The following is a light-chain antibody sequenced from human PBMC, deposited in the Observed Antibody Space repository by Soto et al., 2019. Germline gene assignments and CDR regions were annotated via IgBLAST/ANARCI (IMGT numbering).Light chain of an antibody. Sequence: DIQMTQFPSTLSASVGDRVTITCRASQSISNRLAWFQQKSGEAPNLLIHKASSLESRVPSRFSGSGSGTEFTLTISSLQPDDFATYYCQQYNTYSWTFGQGTKVKIK. CDR1: QSISNR. V-gene: IGKV1-5*03. CDR3: QQYNTYSWT. J-gene: IGKJ1*01. CDR2: KAS.